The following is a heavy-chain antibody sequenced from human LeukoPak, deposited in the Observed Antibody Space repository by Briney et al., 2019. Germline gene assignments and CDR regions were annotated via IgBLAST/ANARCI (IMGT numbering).Heavy chain of an antibody. V-gene: IGHV1-2*02. Sequence: GASVKVSCKASGYTFTGYYMHWVRQAPGQGLEWMGWINPNSGGTNYAQKFQGRVTMTRDTSISTAYMELSRLRSDDTAVYYCARGDIVVVPAARYWGQGTLVTVSS. J-gene: IGHJ4*02. CDR3: ARGDIVVVPAARY. D-gene: IGHD2-2*01. CDR2: INPNSGGT. CDR1: GYTFTGYY.